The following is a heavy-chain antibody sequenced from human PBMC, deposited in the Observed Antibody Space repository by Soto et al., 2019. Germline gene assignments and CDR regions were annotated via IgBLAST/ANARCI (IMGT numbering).Heavy chain of an antibody. D-gene: IGHD3-10*01. J-gene: IGHJ6*02. CDR1: GCKVSDYG. V-gene: IGHV3-30*03. CDR2: TSYDGMSE. Sequence: GGSQRLSWEVAGCKVSDYGLNWVRQAPGKGQEWVAATSYDGMSENYADSVRGRFTLSCDNSKNTLYLPMDSLSSEHTAVYYCARAFRIRGALISYQYYAMDVWLQGTTVTVSS. CDR3: ARAFRIRGALISYQYYAMDV.